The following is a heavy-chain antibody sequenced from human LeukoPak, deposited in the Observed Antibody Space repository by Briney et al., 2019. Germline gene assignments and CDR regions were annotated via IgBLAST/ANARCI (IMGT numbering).Heavy chain of an antibody. CDR3: ARAVPAAIHWFDP. J-gene: IGHJ5*02. Sequence: ASVKVSCMASGYTFTGYYMHWVRQAPGQGLEWMGWINPNSGGTNYAQKFQGRVTMTRDTSISTAYMELSRLRSDDTAVYYCARAVPAAIHWFDPWGQGTLVTVSS. CDR1: GYTFTGYY. V-gene: IGHV1-2*02. D-gene: IGHD2-2*02. CDR2: INPNSGGT.